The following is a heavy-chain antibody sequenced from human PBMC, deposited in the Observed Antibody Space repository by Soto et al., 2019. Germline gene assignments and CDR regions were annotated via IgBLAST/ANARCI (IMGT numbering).Heavy chain of an antibody. CDR3: ARGGSLWFGELSAYYDGMDV. D-gene: IGHD3-10*01. V-gene: IGHV1-2*04. CDR2: INPNSGGT. Sequence: QVQLVQSGAEVKKPGASVKVSCKASGYTFTGYYMHWVRQAPGQGLEWMGWINPNSGGTNYAQKFQGWVTMTRDTSIRTAYMELSRLRSDDTAVYYCARGGSLWFGELSAYYDGMDVWGQGTTVTVSS. CDR1: GYTFTGYY. J-gene: IGHJ6*02.